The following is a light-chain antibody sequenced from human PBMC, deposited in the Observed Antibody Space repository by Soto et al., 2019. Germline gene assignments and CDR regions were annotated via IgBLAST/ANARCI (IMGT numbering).Light chain of an antibody. CDR2: AAS. CDR3: QQYNNWPHT. V-gene: IGKV3D-15*01. J-gene: IGKJ2*01. CDR1: QSFSSS. Sequence: QSPGTLSLSPGETATLSCRASQSFSSSSLAWYQQRPDQAPRLLIYAASTRAAGIPDRFSGSGSGTEFTLTVNSLQSEDFAVYYCQQYNNWPHTFGQGTKVDIK.